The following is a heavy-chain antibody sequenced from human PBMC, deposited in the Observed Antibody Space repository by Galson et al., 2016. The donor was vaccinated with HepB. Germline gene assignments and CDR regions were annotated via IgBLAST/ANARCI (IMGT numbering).Heavy chain of an antibody. V-gene: IGHV3-30*18. CDR3: AKDRLIYSGLPRGGMDV. CDR2: ISHEEINK. CDR1: GFTFSSYG. Sequence: SLRLSCAASGFTFSSYGMHWVRQAPGKGLEWVAVISHEEINKWYTDSVKGRFTISRDTSKNTLYLQMNSLRAEDTAVYYCAKDRLIYSGLPRGGMDVWGQGTTVIVSS. D-gene: IGHD5-12*01. J-gene: IGHJ6*02.